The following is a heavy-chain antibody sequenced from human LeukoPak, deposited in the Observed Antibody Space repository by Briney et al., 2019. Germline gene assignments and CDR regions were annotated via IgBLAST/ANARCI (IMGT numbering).Heavy chain of an antibody. V-gene: IGHV3-30*18. CDR1: GFTFSSYW. CDR3: AKIWRAGITMIVVALDP. D-gene: IGHD3-22*01. Sequence: GGSLRLSCAASGFTFSSYWMSWVRQAPGKGLEWVAVISYDGSNKYYADSVKGRFTISRDNSKNTLYLQMNSLRAEDTAVYYCAKIWRAGITMIVVALDPWGQGTLVTVSS. CDR2: ISYDGSNK. J-gene: IGHJ5*02.